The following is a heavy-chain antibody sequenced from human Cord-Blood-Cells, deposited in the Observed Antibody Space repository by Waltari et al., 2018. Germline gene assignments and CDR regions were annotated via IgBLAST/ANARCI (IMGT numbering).Heavy chain of an antibody. J-gene: IGHJ5*02. CDR3: ARGHFHCTGGVCYTGWFDP. V-gene: IGHV1-8*01. CDR1: GYTFTSYD. D-gene: IGHD2-8*02. CDR2: RNPNSGNT. Sequence: QVQLVQSGAEVKKPGASVKVSCKASGYTFTSYDINWVRQATGQGLEWMGWRNPNSGNTGYAQKFQGRVTMTRNTSISTAYMELSSLRSEDTAVYYCARGHFHCTGGVCYTGWFDPWGQGTLVTVSS.